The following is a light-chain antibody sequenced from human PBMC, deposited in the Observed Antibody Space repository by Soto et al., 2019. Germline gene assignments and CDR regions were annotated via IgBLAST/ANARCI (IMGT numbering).Light chain of an antibody. CDR2: SAS. CDR3: QHRSDPLT. Sequence: IALTQSPATLSLSPGERATLSCSASRSLNSYLACYQQRPGQAPRLLFDSASNTAAGPPARFSGGGSGTDSTLTISRLEPEDFADYYGQHRSDPLTFGGGTKVEIK. CDR1: RSLNSY. V-gene: IGKV3-11*01. J-gene: IGKJ4*01.